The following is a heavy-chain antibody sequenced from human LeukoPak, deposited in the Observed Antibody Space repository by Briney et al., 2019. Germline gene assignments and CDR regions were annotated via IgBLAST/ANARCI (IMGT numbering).Heavy chain of an antibody. D-gene: IGHD1-26*01. CDR1: GGSISSYY. V-gene: IGHV4-59*08. CDR2: IYYSGST. J-gene: IGHJ4*02. Sequence: SETLSLTCTVSGGSISSYYRSWIRQPPGKGLEWIGYIYYSGSTNYNPSLKSRVTISVDTSKNQFSLKLSSVTAADTAVYYCARHMSWQWEYYFDYWGQGTLVTVSS. CDR3: ARHMSWQWEYYFDY.